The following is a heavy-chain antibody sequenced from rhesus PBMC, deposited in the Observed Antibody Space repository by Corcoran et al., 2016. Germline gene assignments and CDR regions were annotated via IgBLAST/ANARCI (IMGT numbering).Heavy chain of an antibody. CDR1: GGSVRGYW. CDR3: ARLISGVAMGAGAFDF. Sequence: QVQLQQWGEGLVKPSETLSLTCAVYGGSVRGYWWGWIRQPPGGGVEWIGRIRNGGSTTYNPSLKSRATISIDTSKNQFSLKLSSVTAADTAVYYCARLISGVAMGAGAFDFWGQGLRVTVSS. CDR2: IRNGGST. D-gene: IGHD2-21*01. J-gene: IGHJ3*01. V-gene: IGHV4-73*01.